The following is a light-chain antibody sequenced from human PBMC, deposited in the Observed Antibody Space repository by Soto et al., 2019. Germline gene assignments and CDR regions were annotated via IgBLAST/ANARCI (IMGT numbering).Light chain of an antibody. CDR1: QSVRSY. V-gene: IGKV3-11*01. Sequence: EIVLTQSTATLSFSPGERATLSCRASQSVRSYLAWYQQKPGQAPRLLIYDASNRATGIPARFSGSGSGTDFTLTISSLEPEDFAVYYCQQRRNWPPITFGQGTRLEIK. J-gene: IGKJ5*01. CDR3: QQRRNWPPIT. CDR2: DAS.